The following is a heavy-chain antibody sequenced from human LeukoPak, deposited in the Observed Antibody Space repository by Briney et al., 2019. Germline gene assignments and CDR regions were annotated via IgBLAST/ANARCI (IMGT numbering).Heavy chain of an antibody. D-gene: IGHD3-22*01. CDR1: GFTVSSNY. V-gene: IGHV3-66*01. CDR2: IYSGGST. J-gene: IGHJ5*02. CDR3: AGRVRYYDSSGHYH. Sequence: HPGGSLRLSCAASGFTVSSNYMSWVRQAPGKGLEWVSDIYSGGSTYYADSVKGRFTISRDNSKNTLYLQMNSLRAEDTAVYYCAGRVRYYDSSGHYHWGQGTLVTVSS.